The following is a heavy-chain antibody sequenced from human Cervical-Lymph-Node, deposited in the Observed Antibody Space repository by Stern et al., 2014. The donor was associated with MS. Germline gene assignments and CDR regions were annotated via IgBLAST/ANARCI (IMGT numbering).Heavy chain of an antibody. D-gene: IGHD2-8*02. V-gene: IGHV1-69*06. J-gene: IGHJ4*02. CDR1: GGTFTTHP. CDR3: ASSLVASGH. Sequence: MQLVESGAEVKKPGSSVKVSCKASGGTFTTHPITWWRQAPGQGLEWMGGIIPFLNTANYAQKFQGRITITADKSTGTTYMEISSLRFDDTAVYYCASSLVASGHWGQGTLVIVS. CDR2: IIPFLNTA.